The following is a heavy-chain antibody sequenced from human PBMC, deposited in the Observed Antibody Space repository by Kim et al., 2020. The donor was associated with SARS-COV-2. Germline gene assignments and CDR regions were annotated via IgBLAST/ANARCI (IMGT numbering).Heavy chain of an antibody. V-gene: IGHV3-11*01. J-gene: IGHJ4*02. CDR1: GFTFSDYY. Sequence: GGSLRLSCAASGFTFSDYYMSWIRQAPGKGLEWVSYISSSGSTIYYADSVKGRFTISRDNAKNSLYLQMNSLRAEDTAVYYCARDSKVVPAATHGVEYYFDYWGQGTLVTVSS. CDR2: ISSSGSTI. CDR3: ARDSKVVPAATHGVEYYFDY. D-gene: IGHD2-2*01.